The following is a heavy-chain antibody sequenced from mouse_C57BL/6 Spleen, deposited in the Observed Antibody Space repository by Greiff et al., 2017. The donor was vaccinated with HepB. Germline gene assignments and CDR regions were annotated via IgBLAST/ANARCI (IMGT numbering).Heavy chain of an antibody. CDR3: ARALYYYGSSPFAY. CDR1: GYSFTGYY. V-gene: IGHV1-42*01. D-gene: IGHD1-1*01. J-gene: IGHJ3*01. CDR2: INPSTGGT. Sequence: EVQLQQSGPELVKPGASVKISCKASGYSFTGYYMNWVKQSPEKSLEWIGEINPSTGGTTYNQKFKAKATLTVDKSSSTAYMQLKSLTSEDSAVYYGARALYYYGSSPFAYWGQGTLVTVSA.